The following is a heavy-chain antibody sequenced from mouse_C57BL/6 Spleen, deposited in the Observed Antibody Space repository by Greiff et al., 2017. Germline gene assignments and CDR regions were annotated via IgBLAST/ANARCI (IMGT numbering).Heavy chain of an antibody. V-gene: IGHV1-61*01. CDR3: ARGGNRFDY. Sequence: QVQLQQPGAELVRPGSSVKLSCKASGYTFTSYWMDWVKQRPGQGLAWIGNIYPSDSETHYNQKFKDKATLTVDKSSSTAYMQLSSLTSEDSAVYYCARGGNRFDYWGQGTTLTVSS. J-gene: IGHJ2*01. D-gene: IGHD1-1*02. CDR1: GYTFTSYW. CDR2: IYPSDSET.